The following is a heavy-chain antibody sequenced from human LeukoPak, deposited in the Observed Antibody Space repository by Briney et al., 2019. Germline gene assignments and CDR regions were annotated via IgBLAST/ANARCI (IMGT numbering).Heavy chain of an antibody. CDR1: GFTFSSYA. D-gene: IGHD3-22*01. V-gene: IGHV3-23*01. CDR3: TTAYYRKTYYFDY. J-gene: IGHJ4*02. CDR2: ISGSGGST. Sequence: GGSLRLSCAASGFTFSSYAMSWVRQAPGKGLEWVSAISGSGGSTYYADSVKGRFTISRDNSKNTLYLQMNSLKTEDTAVYYCTTAYYRKTYYFDYWGQGTLVTVSS.